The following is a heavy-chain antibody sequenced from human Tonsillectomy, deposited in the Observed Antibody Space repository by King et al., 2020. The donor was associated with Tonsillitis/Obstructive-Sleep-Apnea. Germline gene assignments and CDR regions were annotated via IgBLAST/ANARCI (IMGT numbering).Heavy chain of an antibody. Sequence: VQLVESGGDLVQPGGSLRLSCAASGFTFSTYWMSWVRQAPGKGLEWVATLNQDGGVKHYVVSLKGRFTVSRDNAENSLYLPINGLRVDETAVSYCARLRDSGTTDDFWGHGALVTVSS. CDR2: LNQDGGVK. CDR3: ARLRDSGTTDDF. CDR1: GFTFSTYW. V-gene: IGHV3-7*01. D-gene: IGHD1-1*01. J-gene: IGHJ4*01.